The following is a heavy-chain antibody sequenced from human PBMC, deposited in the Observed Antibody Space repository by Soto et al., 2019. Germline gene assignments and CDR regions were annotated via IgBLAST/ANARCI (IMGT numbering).Heavy chain of an antibody. CDR3: ANTPHYYGSGILN. J-gene: IGHJ4*02. CDR1: GDSLNAYY. D-gene: IGHD3-10*01. CDR2: INHSGTT. V-gene: IGHV4-34*01. Sequence: PSETLSLTCAVYGDSLNAYYWSWIRQPPGKGLEWLGEINHSGTTNYNPSLKSRVTLSIDTSKHQLSLNLTSVTAADTAVYHCANTPHYYGSGILNWGQGNLVTVSS.